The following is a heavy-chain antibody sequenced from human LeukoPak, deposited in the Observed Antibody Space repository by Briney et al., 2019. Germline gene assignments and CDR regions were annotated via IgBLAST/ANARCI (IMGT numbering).Heavy chain of an antibody. CDR2: INPSDATT. CDR3: ERAFTRSLEWSFDY. J-gene: IGHJ4*02. D-gene: IGHD3-3*01. V-gene: IGHV1-46*01. CDR1: GYTFTTYY. Sequence: ASVKVSCKASGYTFTTYYIQWVRQAPGQGLEWMGIINPSDATTYYARNFQGRVAMTRDMSTSTVYMDLRSLRSEDTAVYYCERAFTRSLEWSFDYWARGTLVTVSS.